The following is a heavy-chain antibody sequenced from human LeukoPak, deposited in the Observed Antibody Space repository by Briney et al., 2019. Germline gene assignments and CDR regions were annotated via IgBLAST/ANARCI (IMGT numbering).Heavy chain of an antibody. D-gene: IGHD1-1*01. V-gene: IGHV4-34*01. CDR3: ARARGYLGFDF. CDR1: GGSVSGYY. CDR2: TNHSGST. Sequence: SETLSLTCAVYGGSVSGYYWSWIRQPPAKGLELIGETNHSGSTNYNPSLKSRVTLSVDTTKNQFSLQLSSLTPSDTPVDYCARARGYLGFDFWGRGTLVTVSS. J-gene: IGHJ4*02.